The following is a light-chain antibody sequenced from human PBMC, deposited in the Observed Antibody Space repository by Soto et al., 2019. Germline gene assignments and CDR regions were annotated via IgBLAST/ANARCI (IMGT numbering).Light chain of an antibody. CDR3: PQYHRPTRA. CDR2: RTS. J-gene: IGKJ1*01. V-gene: IGKV3-15*01. Sequence: EILITQSPATLSVSPGERATLSCRASQSISSNLAWYPQKPGQAPRLLMFRTSSRETGFPARFSGSGAWTECNRTISRLEPEDAEVYDCPQYHRPTRAFCQGTKVDIK. CDR1: QSISSN.